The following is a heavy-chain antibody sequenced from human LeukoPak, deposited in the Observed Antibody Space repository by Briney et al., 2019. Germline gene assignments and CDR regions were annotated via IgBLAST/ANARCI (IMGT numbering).Heavy chain of an antibody. D-gene: IGHD2-2*02. Sequence: SETLSLNCTVSGGSISSISYYWGGIRQPPGKVREWIGSIYYSGSTYYNPSLKSRVTISVDTSKNQFSLKLSSVTAADTAVSYCARQSVGPAAISGYDSWFDPWGQGTLVTVSS. CDR1: GGSISSISYY. V-gene: IGHV4-39*01. J-gene: IGHJ5*02. CDR3: ARQSVGPAAISGYDSWFDP. CDR2: IYYSGST.